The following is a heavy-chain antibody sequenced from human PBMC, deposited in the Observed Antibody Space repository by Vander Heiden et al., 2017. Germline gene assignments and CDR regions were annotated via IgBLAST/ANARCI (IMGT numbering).Heavy chain of an antibody. J-gene: IGHJ4*02. D-gene: IGHD3-22*01. CDR3: ARSYYYDSSDYYFDY. V-gene: IGHV1-69*06. Sequence: QVQLVQSGAEAKKPGSSVKVSCKASGDTSSSYAISWVRQAPGQGLEWMGEIIPIFGTANYAQKFQGRVTITADKSTSTAYMELSSLRSEDTAVYYCARSYYYDSSDYYFDYWGQGTLVTVSS. CDR2: IIPIFGTA. CDR1: GDTSSSYA.